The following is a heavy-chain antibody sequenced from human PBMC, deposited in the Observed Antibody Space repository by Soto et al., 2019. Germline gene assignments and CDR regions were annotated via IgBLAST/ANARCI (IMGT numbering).Heavy chain of an antibody. CDR2: ISGSGDRT. CDR1: GITISNYP. J-gene: IGHJ4*02. Sequence: EVQLLESGGGLVQPGGSLRLSCAASGITISNYPMSWVRQAPGKGLDWVSGISGSGDRTYYADSAKGRFTISKDISRNSLSLQLDRLGVEDTAVDCCVKDDGGYTSTAPHWGQGTLVTVSS. CDR3: VKDDGGYTSTAPH. V-gene: IGHV3-23*01. D-gene: IGHD3-22*01.